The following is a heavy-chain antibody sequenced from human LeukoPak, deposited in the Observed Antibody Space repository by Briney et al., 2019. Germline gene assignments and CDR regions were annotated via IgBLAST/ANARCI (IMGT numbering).Heavy chain of an antibody. J-gene: IGHJ5*02. CDR1: GLTFSSYT. CDR2: ITSSSSYI. CDR3: ARLGFTIFGVVPAPRFDP. Sequence: GGSLRLSCAASGLTFSSYTMNWVRQAPGKGLEWVSSITSSSSYIYYADSVKGRFTISRDNAKNSLYLQMNSLRAEDTAVYYCARLGFTIFGVVPAPRFDPWGQGTLVTVSS. V-gene: IGHV3-21*01. D-gene: IGHD3-3*01.